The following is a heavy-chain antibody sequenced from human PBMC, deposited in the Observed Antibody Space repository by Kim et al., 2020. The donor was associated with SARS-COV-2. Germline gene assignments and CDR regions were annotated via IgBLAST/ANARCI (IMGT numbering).Heavy chain of an antibody. CDR3: TPKCTATGYFHLCD. J-gene: IGHJ1*01. CDR1: GYTFTGCD. D-gene: IGHD2-15*01. Sequence: ASVKVSCKASGYTFTGCDMHWVRQATGQGLEWMGWMNPNSGNTDYAQKFRGRVSMTRNTSISTAYMELDSLRSEDTALYYCTPKCTATGYFHLCDWG. CDR2: MNPNSGNT. V-gene: IGHV1-8*01.